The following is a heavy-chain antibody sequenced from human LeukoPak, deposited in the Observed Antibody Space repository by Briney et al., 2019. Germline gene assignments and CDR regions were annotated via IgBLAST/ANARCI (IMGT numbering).Heavy chain of an antibody. D-gene: IGHD2/OR15-2a*01. CDR3: GRDPNGDYLCAFEF. CDR1: GFTISDYG. CDR2: SRSGGANN. Sequence: GGSLRLSCAASGFTISDYGLVWVRQAPGKGLEWVSGSRSGGANNFYADAVKGRFTISRDNSKNTLYLRMNSLRADDTAVYYCGRDPNGDYLCAFEFWAHGTTVIVSS. J-gene: IGHJ3*01. V-gene: IGHV3-23*01.